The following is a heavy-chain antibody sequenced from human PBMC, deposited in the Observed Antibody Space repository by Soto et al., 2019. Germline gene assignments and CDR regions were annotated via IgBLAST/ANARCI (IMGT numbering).Heavy chain of an antibody. V-gene: IGHV1-69*06. CDR3: ARDYYVSSGYAH. J-gene: IGHJ4*02. CDR2: IIPIFGTA. Sequence: SVKVSCKGAGRTCSSSAISSVRKAPGQGLEWMVGIIPIFGTANYAQVFQGRVTITADKSTSTAYIDLSRLRSEDTAVYYCARDYYVSSGYAHGGQGTLVTVSS. CDR1: GRTCSSSA. D-gene: IGHD3-22*01.